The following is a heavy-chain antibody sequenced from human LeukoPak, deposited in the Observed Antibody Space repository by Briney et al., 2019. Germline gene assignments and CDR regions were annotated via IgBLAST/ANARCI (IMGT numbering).Heavy chain of an antibody. Sequence: GSLRLSCAASGFTFNTYAMYWVRQAPGKGLEWVSGIFGSGGSAHYADSVKGRFTISRDNSKNTAYLQMNSLRAEDTAVYYCAKTTTGYSSGRYPGWPADYWGQGALVTVSS. CDR3: AKTTTGYSSGRYPGWPADY. D-gene: IGHD6-19*01. CDR2: IFGSGGSA. V-gene: IGHV3-23*01. CDR1: GFTFNTYA. J-gene: IGHJ4*02.